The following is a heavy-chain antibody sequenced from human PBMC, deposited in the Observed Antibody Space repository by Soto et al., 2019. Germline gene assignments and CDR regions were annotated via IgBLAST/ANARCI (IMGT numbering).Heavy chain of an antibody. CDR3: ARGVLSGSYYGAGYFDY. CDR1: GCSISSYY. Sequence: PXETLSLTCTVSGCSISSYYWSWIRQPAGKGLEWIGRIYTSGSTNYNPSLKSRVTMSVDTSKNQFSLKLSSVTAADTAVYYCARGVLSGSYYGAGYFDYWGQGNLVTVSS. CDR2: IYTSGST. V-gene: IGHV4-4*07. J-gene: IGHJ4*02. D-gene: IGHD1-26*01.